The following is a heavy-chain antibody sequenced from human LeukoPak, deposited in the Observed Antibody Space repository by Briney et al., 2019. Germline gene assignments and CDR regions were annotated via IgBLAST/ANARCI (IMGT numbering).Heavy chain of an antibody. CDR2: ISSGSAYI. CDR3: ARGPTIIGGAGKGYFDY. J-gene: IGHJ4*02. CDR1: GFTFTNAW. Sequence: GGSLRLSCAASGFTFTNAWMSWVRQAPGKGLEWVSSISSGSAYIYYADSVKGRFTISRDNARNSLYLQVNSLRAEDTAVYFCARGPTIIGGAGKGYFDYWGQGTLVTVSS. D-gene: IGHD6-13*01. V-gene: IGHV3-21*01.